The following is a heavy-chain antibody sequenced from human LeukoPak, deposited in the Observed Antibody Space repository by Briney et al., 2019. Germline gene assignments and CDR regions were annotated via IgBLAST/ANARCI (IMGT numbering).Heavy chain of an antibody. D-gene: IGHD6-6*01. CDR1: GFTFSNYA. V-gene: IGHV3-23*01. CDR3: ARVGSSHDFDY. Sequence: GGSLRLSCAASGFTFSNYAMSWVRQAPGEGLEWVSSISVSGGSTFYADSVKGRFTISRDNSKNTLYLQMNSLRAEDTAVYYCARVGSSHDFDYWGQGTLVTVSS. CDR2: ISVSGGST. J-gene: IGHJ4*02.